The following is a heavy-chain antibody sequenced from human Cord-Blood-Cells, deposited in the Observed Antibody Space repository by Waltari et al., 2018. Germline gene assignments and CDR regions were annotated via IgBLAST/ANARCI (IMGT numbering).Heavy chain of an antibody. V-gene: IGHV3-23*01. CDR1: GFTFSSYA. D-gene: IGHD2-2*01. CDR3: AKDLQSATIVVVPAANWFDP. CDR2: ISGSGGST. Sequence: EVQLLESGGGLVQPGGSLRLSCAASGFTFSSYAMSWVRQAPGTGMEWVSAISGSGGSTYYADSVNGRFTISRDNSKNMLYLQMNSLRAEDTAVYYCAKDLQSATIVVVPAANWFDPWGQGTLVTVSS. J-gene: IGHJ5*02.